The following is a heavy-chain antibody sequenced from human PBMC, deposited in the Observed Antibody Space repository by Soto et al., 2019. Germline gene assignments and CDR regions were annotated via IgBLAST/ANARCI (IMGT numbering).Heavy chain of an antibody. J-gene: IGHJ4*02. CDR2: IHYSGTN. CDR3: ASSRYDRSGYSLLDY. D-gene: IGHD3-22*01. V-gene: IGHV4-39*01. CDR1: GGSIGSSSYY. Sequence: QLQLQESGPGLVKPSETLSLTCTVSGGSIGSSSYYWAWIRQPPGRGLAWIGNIHYSGTNYYSPSLKSRITTSADTSNNQFSLKLSSVSAADTDVYYCASSRYDRSGYSLLDYWGQGILVTVSS.